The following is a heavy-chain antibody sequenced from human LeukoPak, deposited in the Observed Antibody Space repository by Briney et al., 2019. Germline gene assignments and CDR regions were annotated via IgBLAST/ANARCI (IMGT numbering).Heavy chain of an antibody. D-gene: IGHD6-19*01. Sequence: SETLSLTCAVYGGSFSGYYWSWIRQPPGKGLEWIGEINHSGSTNYNPSLKSRVTISVDTSRNQFSLKLSSVTAADTAVYYCARDLGAVAGEGTNWGQGTLVTVSS. CDR3: ARDLGAVAGEGTN. J-gene: IGHJ4*02. CDR1: GGSFSGYY. V-gene: IGHV4-34*01. CDR2: INHSGST.